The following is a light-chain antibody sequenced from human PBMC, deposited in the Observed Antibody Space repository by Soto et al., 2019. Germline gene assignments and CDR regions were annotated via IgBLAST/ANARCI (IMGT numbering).Light chain of an antibody. CDR1: QPVSSN. CDR2: DAS. CDR3: QQCSFWPRIT. V-gene: IGKV3-11*01. Sequence: ELVLTQSPGTLSLSPGESAALSCRASQPVSSNFLAWYQQKPGQAPRLLIYDASNRATGIPARFSGSGSGTAFTLTISSLEPEDSAVYYCQQCSFWPRITFGQGTRLEI. J-gene: IGKJ5*01.